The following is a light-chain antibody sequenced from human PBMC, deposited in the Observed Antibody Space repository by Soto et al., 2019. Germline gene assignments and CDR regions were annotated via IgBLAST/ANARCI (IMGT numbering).Light chain of an antibody. CDR1: SSNIGNNH. V-gene: IGLV1-51*01. CDR2: DNN. CDR3: GSWDRSLRGWV. J-gene: IGLJ3*02. Sequence: QSVLTQPPSVSAAPGQKVTVSCYGSSSNIGNNHVSWYQHLPGTAPKVLIYDNNKRPSGIPDRFSGSKSATSATLDITGLQTGDEDDYYCGSWDRSLRGWVFGGGTKLTVL.